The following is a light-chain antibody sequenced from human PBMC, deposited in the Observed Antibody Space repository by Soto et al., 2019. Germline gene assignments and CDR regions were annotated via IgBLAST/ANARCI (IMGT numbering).Light chain of an antibody. Sequence: QSALTQPASVSGSPGQSITISCTGSSNDIGAFNYVSWYRQPPGEAPKVLIRGVSYRPSGVSIRFSGSKSDNTASLSISGLQAEDEAHYYCSSYTTSNTWVFGGGTTLTVL. V-gene: IGLV2-14*01. CDR3: SSYTTSNTWV. CDR1: SNDIGAFNY. CDR2: GVS. J-gene: IGLJ3*02.